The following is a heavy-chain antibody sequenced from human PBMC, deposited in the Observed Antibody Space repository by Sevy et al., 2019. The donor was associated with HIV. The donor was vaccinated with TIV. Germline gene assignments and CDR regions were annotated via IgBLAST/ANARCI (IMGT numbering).Heavy chain of an antibody. Sequence: ASVKVSCKASGGTFTSYAIIWVRQAPGQGLEWMGGIIPMFGSTNYAQKFQGRVTITADESTSTAYMELSSLRSEDTAVYYCATTKDYYETSGYPVDYWGQGTLVTVSS. D-gene: IGHD3-22*01. CDR1: GGTFTSYA. CDR3: ATTKDYYETSGYPVDY. V-gene: IGHV1-69*13. CDR2: IIPMFGST. J-gene: IGHJ4*02.